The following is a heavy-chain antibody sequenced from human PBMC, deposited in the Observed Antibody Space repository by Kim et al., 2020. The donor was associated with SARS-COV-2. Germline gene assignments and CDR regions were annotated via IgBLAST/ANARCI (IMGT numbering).Heavy chain of an antibody. J-gene: IGHJ3*02. V-gene: IGHV3-30*01. CDR3: AREWPSLTVTPAHDAFDI. D-gene: IGHD4-17*01. Sequence: RSRFTRSRDNSKNTLDLQMNSVRAEDTAVYYCAREWPSLTVTPAHDAFDIWGQGTMVTVSS.